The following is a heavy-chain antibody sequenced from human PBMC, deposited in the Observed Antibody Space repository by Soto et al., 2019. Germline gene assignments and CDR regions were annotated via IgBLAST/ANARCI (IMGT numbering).Heavy chain of an antibody. D-gene: IGHD1-1*01. CDR1: GFTFSSYG. V-gene: IGHV3-30*18. Sequence: PGGSLRLSCAASGFTFSSYGMHWVRQAPGKGLEWVAVISYDGSNKYYADSVKGRFTISRDNSKKMLYLQMNNLRAEDTAVYYCTKVSTGYFDYWGQGVLVTVSS. CDR2: ISYDGSNK. J-gene: IGHJ4*02. CDR3: TKVSTGYFDY.